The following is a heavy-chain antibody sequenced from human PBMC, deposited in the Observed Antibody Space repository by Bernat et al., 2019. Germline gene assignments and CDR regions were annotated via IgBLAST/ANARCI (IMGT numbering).Heavy chain of an antibody. CDR3: ARVVGFFTFDF. V-gene: IGHV1-3*01. CDR1: GYTFTSYA. J-gene: IGHJ4*02. CDR2: INAGNGNT. D-gene: IGHD2-21*01. Sequence: QVQLVQSGAEVKKPGASVKVSCKASGYTFTSYAMHWVRQAPGQRLEWMGWINAGNGNTKYSQKFQGRVTFTRDTSATTAYMELSSLRSEDTAVYYCARVVGFFTFDFWGQGTLVTVSS.